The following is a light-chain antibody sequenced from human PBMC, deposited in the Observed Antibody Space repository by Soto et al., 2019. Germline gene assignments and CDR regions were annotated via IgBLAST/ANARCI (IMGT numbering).Light chain of an antibody. CDR3: QQYNSYSWT. CDR2: DAS. CDR1: QSISSW. Sequence: GDRVTIPCRASQSISSWLAWYQQKPGKAPKLLIYDASSLESGVPSRVSGSGSGTEFTLTISSLQPDDVATYYCQQYNSYSWTFGQGTKVDI. J-gene: IGKJ1*01. V-gene: IGKV1-5*01.